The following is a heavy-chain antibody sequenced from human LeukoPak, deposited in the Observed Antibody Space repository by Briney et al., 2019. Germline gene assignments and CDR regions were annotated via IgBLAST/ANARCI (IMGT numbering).Heavy chain of an antibody. CDR2: ISSSSSTI. J-gene: IGHJ1*01. D-gene: IGHD6-13*01. CDR3: ARLVGEYSSSWFEYFQH. CDR1: GFTFSSYN. Sequence: GGSLRLSCAASGFTFSSYNMNWVRQAPGKGLEWISYISSSSSTIYYADSVKGRFTISRDNAKNSLYLQMNSLRAEDTAVYYCARLVGEYSSSWFEYFQHWGQGTLVTVSS. V-gene: IGHV3-48*04.